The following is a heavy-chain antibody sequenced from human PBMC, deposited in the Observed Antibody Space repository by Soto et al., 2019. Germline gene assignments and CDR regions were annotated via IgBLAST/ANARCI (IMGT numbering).Heavy chain of an antibody. CDR1: GGTFSSYT. D-gene: IGHD4-4*01. CDR3: ARDLTTADSYHYYMDV. V-gene: IGHV1-69*04. Sequence: ASVKVSCKASGGTFSSYTISWVRQAPGQGLEWMGRIIPILGIANYAQKFQGRVTITADKSTSTAYMELSSLRSEDTAVYYCARDLTTADSYHYYMDVWGKGTTVTVSS. J-gene: IGHJ6*03. CDR2: IIPILGIA.